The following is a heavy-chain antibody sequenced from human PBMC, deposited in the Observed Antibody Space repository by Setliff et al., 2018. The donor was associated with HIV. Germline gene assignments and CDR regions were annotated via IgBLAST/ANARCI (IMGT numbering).Heavy chain of an antibody. CDR2: IYYSGST. CDR1: GGSINNYY. J-gene: IGHJ4*02. CDR3: ARGRDKYGPIDY. Sequence: SETLSLTCTVSGGSINNYYWSWIRQPPGKGLEWIGYIYYSGSTNYNPSLKSRVTISLDTSKNQFSLRLTSVTAADTAVYYCARGRDKYGPIDYWGQGTLVTVSS. D-gene: IGHD3-10*01. V-gene: IGHV4-59*01.